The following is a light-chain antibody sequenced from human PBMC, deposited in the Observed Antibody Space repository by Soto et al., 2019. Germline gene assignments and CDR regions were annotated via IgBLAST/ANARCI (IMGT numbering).Light chain of an antibody. J-gene: IGKJ1*01. CDR2: GTS. CDR1: QSVNSKY. CDR3: QQYDESFRT. V-gene: IGKV3-20*01. Sequence: EIVLTQSPGTLSLSPGERATLSCRASQSVNSKYLAWYQQKTGQSPRVLMYGTSNRATGIPDRFSGSGSGTDFTLTISRLEPEDFAVYYCQQYDESFRTFGQGTKVEIK.